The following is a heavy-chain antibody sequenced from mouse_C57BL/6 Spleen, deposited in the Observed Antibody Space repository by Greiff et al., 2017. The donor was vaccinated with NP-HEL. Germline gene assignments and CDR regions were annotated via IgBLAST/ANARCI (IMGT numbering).Heavy chain of an antibody. J-gene: IGHJ4*01. CDR3: ARSVLMTTVVAIDYAMDY. Sequence: VQLQQTGAELARPGASVKMSCKASGYTFTSYTMHWVKQRPGQGLEWIGYINPSSGYTKYNQKFKDKATLTADKSSSTAYMQLSSLTSEDFAVYYCARSVLMTTVVAIDYAMDYWGQGTSVTVSS. D-gene: IGHD1-1*01. V-gene: IGHV1-4*01. CDR2: INPSSGYT. CDR1: GYTFTSYT.